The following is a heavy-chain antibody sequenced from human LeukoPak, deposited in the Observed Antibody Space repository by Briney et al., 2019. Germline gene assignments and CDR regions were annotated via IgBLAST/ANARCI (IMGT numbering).Heavy chain of an antibody. Sequence: GGSLRLSCAASGFTVSSNYMNWVRQAPGKGLEWVSVIYNGGSTYYADSVKGRFTISRDNSKNTLYLQMHSLRAEDTAVYYCARTSSWYSPFDYWGQGTLVTVSS. D-gene: IGHD6-13*01. CDR2: IYNGGST. V-gene: IGHV3-53*01. CDR1: GFTVSSNY. J-gene: IGHJ4*02. CDR3: ARTSSWYSPFDY.